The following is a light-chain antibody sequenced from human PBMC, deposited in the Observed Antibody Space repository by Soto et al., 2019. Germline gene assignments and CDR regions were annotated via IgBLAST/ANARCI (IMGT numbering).Light chain of an antibody. CDR3: SSYTSSGTLV. V-gene: IGLV2-14*01. CDR2: EVS. J-gene: IGLJ1*01. Sequence: QSALAQPASVSGSPGQSITISCTGTSSDVGGYNYVSWYQHHPGKAPKLMIYEVSNRPSGVSNRFSGSKSGNTASLTISGLQAEDEADYYGSSYTSSGTLVFGTGTKVTVL. CDR1: SSDVGGYNY.